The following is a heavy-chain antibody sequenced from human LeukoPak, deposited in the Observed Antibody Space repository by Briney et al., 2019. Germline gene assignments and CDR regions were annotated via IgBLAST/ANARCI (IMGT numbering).Heavy chain of an antibody. CDR3: ARGYGGKYYYYMDV. CDR1: GGSFSGYY. Sequence: SETLSLTCAVYGGSFSGYYWSWIRQPPGKGLEWIGEINHSGSSNYNPSLKSRVTISVDTSKNQFSLKLRSVTAADTAVYYCARGYGGKYYYYMDVWGRGTTVTVPS. J-gene: IGHJ6*03. CDR2: INHSGSS. V-gene: IGHV4-34*01. D-gene: IGHD3-16*01.